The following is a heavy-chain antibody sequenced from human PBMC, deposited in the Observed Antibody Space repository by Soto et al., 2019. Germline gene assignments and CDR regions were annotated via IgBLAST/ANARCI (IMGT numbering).Heavy chain of an antibody. V-gene: IGHV3-23*01. D-gene: IGHD3-9*01. CDR3: ARDVGLDSDDFFAY. J-gene: IGHJ4*02. Sequence: SLRLSCTASGFTFSSYGMGWVRQAPGKGLQWVSTIRGDGGQTHYTDSVKGRFSISRDNSKNTVYLQMDSLRAEDTAMYFCARDVGLDSDDFFAYWGQGTQVTVSS. CDR2: IRGDGGQT. CDR1: GFTFSSYG.